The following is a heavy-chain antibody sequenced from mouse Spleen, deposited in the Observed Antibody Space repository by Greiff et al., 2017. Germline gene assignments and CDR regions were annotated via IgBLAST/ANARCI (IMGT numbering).Heavy chain of an antibody. CDR2: IYPGDGDT. CDR1: GYAFSSYW. J-gene: IGHJ2*01. V-gene: IGHV1-80*01. D-gene: IGHD1-1*01. CDR3: ARRDYYDGSYDY. Sequence: VQGVESGAELVKPGASVKISCKASGYAFSSYWMNWVKQRPGKGLEWIGQIYPGDGDTNYNGKFKGKATLTADKSSSTAYMQLSSLTSEDSAVYFCARRDYYDGSYDYWGQGTTLTVSS.